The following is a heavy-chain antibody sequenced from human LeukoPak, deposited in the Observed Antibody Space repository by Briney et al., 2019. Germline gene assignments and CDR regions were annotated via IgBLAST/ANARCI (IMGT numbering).Heavy chain of an antibody. J-gene: IGHJ4*02. CDR2: IYPGDSDT. D-gene: IGHD1-26*01. CDR1: GSSFTSYW. Sequence: GAALKISCKGSGSSFTSYWIGWVRQMPGKGLEWMGIIYPGDSDTRYSPSFKGQVTISADKSISAAYLQWSSLKASDTAMYYCARRRGSWGFDYWGQGTLVTVSS. CDR3: ARRRGSWGFDY. V-gene: IGHV5-51*01.